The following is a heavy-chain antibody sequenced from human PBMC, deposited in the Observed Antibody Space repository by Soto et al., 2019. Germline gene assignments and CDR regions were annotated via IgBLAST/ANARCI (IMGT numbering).Heavy chain of an antibody. D-gene: IGHD4-17*01. J-gene: IGHJ6*02. CDR2: ISAYNGNT. V-gene: IGHV1-18*01. CDR3: ARITDCGDSSHFYGMDV. Sequence: QVQLVQSGAEVKKPGASVKVSCKASGYTFTSYGISWVRQAPGQGLEWMGWISAYNGNTNYAQKLQGRVTMTTDTHTSTAYMQLRSLRSDDTAVYYGARITDCGDSSHFYGMDVWGQGTTVTVSS. CDR1: GYTFTSYG.